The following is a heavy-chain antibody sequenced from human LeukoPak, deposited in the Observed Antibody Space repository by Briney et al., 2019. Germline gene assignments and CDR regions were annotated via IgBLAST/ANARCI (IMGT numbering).Heavy chain of an antibody. D-gene: IGHD3-22*01. J-gene: IGHJ6*02. CDR2: IYNGVNT. V-gene: IGHV4-61*01. CDR1: GASVSSASY. Sequence: SETLSLTCTVSGASVSSASYWTWIRQPPGKGVEWIAHIYNGVNTNYNPSLKSRVTISVDTSKNQFSLKLSSVTAADTAVYYCARVRTYYDSSGYYYYGMDVWGQGTTVTVSS. CDR3: ARVRTYYDSSGYYYYGMDV.